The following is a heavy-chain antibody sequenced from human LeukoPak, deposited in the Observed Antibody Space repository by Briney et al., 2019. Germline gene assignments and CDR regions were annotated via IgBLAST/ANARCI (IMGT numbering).Heavy chain of an antibody. J-gene: IGHJ4*02. CDR2: ISYDGSNK. Sequence: GRSLRLSCAASGFTFSSYAMHWVRQAPGKGLEWVAVISYDGSNKYYADSVKGRFTISRDNSKNTLYLQMNSLRAEDTAVYYCARDQVLWFGELLKLGYYFDYWGQGTLVTVSS. D-gene: IGHD3-10*01. CDR1: GFTFSSYA. CDR3: ARDQVLWFGELLKLGYYFDY. V-gene: IGHV3-30*04.